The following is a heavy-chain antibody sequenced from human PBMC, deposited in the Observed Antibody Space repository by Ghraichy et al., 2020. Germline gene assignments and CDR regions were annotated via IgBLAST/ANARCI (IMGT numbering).Heavy chain of an antibody. CDR2: ISSSSSYI. Sequence: GESLNISCAASGFTFSSYSMNWVRQAPGKGLEWVSSISSSSSYIYYADSVKGRFTISRDNAKNSLYLQMNSLRAEDTAVYYCARDLIGWELPRVQYYYYYGMDVWGQGTTVTVSS. CDR3: ARDLIGWELPRVQYYYYYGMDV. V-gene: IGHV3-21*01. D-gene: IGHD1-26*01. J-gene: IGHJ6*02. CDR1: GFTFSSYS.